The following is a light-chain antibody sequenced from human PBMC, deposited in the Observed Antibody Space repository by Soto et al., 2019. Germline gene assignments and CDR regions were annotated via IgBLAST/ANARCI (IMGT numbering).Light chain of an antibody. V-gene: IGKV1-39*01. CDR2: AAS. Sequence: DIQMTQSPSSLSASIGDNLTITCRASQDISTYLNWYQQKPGKAPKLMINAASSLQSGVPSIFSGSGSGTDFTLSISSLHPEDFATYYCQQTDSPPWTFGLGTKVE. J-gene: IGKJ1*01. CDR1: QDISTY. CDR3: QQTDSPPWT.